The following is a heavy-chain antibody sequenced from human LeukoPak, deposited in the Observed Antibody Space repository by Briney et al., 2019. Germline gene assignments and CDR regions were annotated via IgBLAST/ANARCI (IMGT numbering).Heavy chain of an antibody. Sequence: ESGPALAKPTQTLTLTCTFSGFSLSTSGMCVSWIRQPPGKALEWLARIDWDDDKYYSTSLKTRLTISKDTSKNQVVLTMTNMDPVDTATYYCARIRWAVAGSSVDYWGQGTLVTVSS. V-gene: IGHV2-70*11. J-gene: IGHJ4*02. CDR2: IDWDDDK. D-gene: IGHD6-19*01. CDR1: GFSLSTSGMC. CDR3: ARIRWAVAGSSVDY.